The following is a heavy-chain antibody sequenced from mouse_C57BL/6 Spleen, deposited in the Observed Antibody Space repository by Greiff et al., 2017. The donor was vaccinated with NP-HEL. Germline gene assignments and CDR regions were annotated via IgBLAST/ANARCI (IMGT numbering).Heavy chain of an antibody. CDR3: AREGDYPLAMDY. J-gene: IGHJ4*01. D-gene: IGHD2-4*01. Sequence: EVKLQESGPGLVKPSQSLSLTCSVTGYSFTSGYYWNWIRQFPGNKLEWMGYISYDGSNNYNPSLKNRISITRDTSKNQFFLKLNTVTTEDTATYYCAREGDYPLAMDYWGQGTSVTVSS. CDR2: ISYDGSN. V-gene: IGHV3-6*01. CDR1: GYSFTSGYY.